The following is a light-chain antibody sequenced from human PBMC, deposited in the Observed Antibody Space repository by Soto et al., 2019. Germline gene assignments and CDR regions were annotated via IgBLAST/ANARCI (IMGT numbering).Light chain of an antibody. CDR3: AAWDDRLNGPL. J-gene: IGLJ2*01. CDR1: YSNIGGNT. V-gene: IGLV1-44*01. Sequence: QSVLTQPPSASGTPGQRVTISCSGGYSNIGGNTVNWYQQVPGTAPKLLIYNDNRRPSGVPDRFSGSKSGTSASLAISGLQSEDEADYSCAAWDDRLNGPLFGGGTSSPS. CDR2: NDN.